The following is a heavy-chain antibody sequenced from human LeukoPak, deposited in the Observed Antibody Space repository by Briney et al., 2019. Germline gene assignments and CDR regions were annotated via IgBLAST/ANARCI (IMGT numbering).Heavy chain of an antibody. J-gene: IGHJ4*02. CDR2: INPNSGGT. Sequence: VASVKVSCKASGYTFTGYYMHWVRQAPGQGLEWMGWINPNSGGTNYAQKFQGRVTMTRDTSISTAYMELSRLRSDDTAVYYCARELLMGATFRDMAWSYWGQGTLVTVSS. D-gene: IGHD1-26*01. CDR3: ARELLMGATFRDMAWSY. V-gene: IGHV1-2*02. CDR1: GYTFTGYY.